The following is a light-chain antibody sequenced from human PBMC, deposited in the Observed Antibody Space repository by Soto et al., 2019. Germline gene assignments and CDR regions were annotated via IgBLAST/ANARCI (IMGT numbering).Light chain of an antibody. CDR1: QSVTRN. J-gene: IGKJ5*01. CDR3: QQYSNWPT. V-gene: IGKV3-15*01. Sequence: EILMTQSPATLSVSPGESATLSCRASQSVTRNLAWYQQRPGQPPRLLIYDASTRATGIPVRFSGSGSGTEFTLTISSLQSEDFAVYYCQQYSNWPTFGQGTRLESK. CDR2: DAS.